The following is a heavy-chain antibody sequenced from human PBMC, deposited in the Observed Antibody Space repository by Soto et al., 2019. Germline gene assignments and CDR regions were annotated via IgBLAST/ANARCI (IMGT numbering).Heavy chain of an antibody. J-gene: IGHJ4*02. CDR1: GFTFSSYA. CDR2: ISGSGGST. D-gene: IGHD3-10*01. CDR3: AKARMYYYGSGIDY. V-gene: IGHV3-23*01. Sequence: GGSLRLSCAASGFTFSSYAMSWVRQAPGKGLEWVSAISGSGGSTYYADSVKGRFTISRDNSKNTLYLQMNSLRAEDTAVYYCAKARMYYYGSGIDYWGQGTLVTVSS.